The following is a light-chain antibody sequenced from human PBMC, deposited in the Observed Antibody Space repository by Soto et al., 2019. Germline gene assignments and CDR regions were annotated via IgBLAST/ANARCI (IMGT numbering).Light chain of an antibody. J-gene: IGKJ4*01. CDR1: HDIRDF. CDR2: AAS. Sequence: DIQVTQSPSSLSASLGDRVSITCRASHDIRDFLAWYQQRPGQVPKLLIYAASTLQSGVPSRFRGSGFGTEFTLTISGLQPEDVATYYCQKYYSAPLTFGGGTKVELK. V-gene: IGKV1-27*01. CDR3: QKYYSAPLT.